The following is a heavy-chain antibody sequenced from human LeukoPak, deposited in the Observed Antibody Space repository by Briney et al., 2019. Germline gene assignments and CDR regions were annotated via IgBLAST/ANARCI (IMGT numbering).Heavy chain of an antibody. CDR1: VGSISSGDYY. V-gene: IGHV4-30-4*01. CDR3: ARTVTTFFSPYYYYGMDV. Sequence: SETLSLTCTVSVGSISSGDYYWRWIRQAPGEGLVWIWYIYDSGSTYYNPSLKSRVTISVDTSKNQFSLKLSSVTAADTAVYYCARTVTTFFSPYYYYGMDVWGQGTTVTVSS. D-gene: IGHD4-11*01. CDR2: IYDSGST. J-gene: IGHJ6*02.